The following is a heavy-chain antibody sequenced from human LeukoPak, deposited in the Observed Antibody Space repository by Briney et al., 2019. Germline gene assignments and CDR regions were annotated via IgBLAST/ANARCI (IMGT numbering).Heavy chain of an antibody. V-gene: IGHV3-30*02. J-gene: IGHJ4*02. CDR2: IRSDNSDT. D-gene: IGHD4-17*01. CDR3: VNGESFYGDYGFDY. CDR1: GFTFSSYG. Sequence: GGSLRLSCAASGFTFSSYGVNWVRQAPGKGLEWLASIRSDNSDTYYADSVKGRFTISRDNSKNTLYLQMNNLRVEDTAVFYCVNGESFYGDYGFDYWGQGTLVTVSS.